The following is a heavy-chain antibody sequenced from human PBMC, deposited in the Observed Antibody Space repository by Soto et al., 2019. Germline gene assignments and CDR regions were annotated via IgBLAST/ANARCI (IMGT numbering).Heavy chain of an antibody. V-gene: IGHV4-39*01. D-gene: IGHD2-21*01. J-gene: IGHJ5*02. CDR2: IYNSGV. CDR3: ARHPKEFPTGTAP. Sequence: SETLSLTCTVSGGSTSSSTYSWGWIRQPPGKGLEWIGSIYNSGVDYNPSLKSRVTISVDTSKTQFSLRLTSVTAADTALYYCARHPKEFPTGTAPWGREILVTVSS. CDR1: GGSTSSSTYS.